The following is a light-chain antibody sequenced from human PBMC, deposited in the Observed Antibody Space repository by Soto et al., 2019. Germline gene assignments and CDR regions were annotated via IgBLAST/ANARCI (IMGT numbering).Light chain of an antibody. CDR3: AAWNGTLNGLYV. CDR1: SSNIGSLS. J-gene: IGLJ1*01. CDR2: SDY. V-gene: IGLV1-44*01. Sequence: QSVLTQPPSASGTPGQRVTISCSGSSSNIGSLSVDWYQHLPGTAPKLLIYSDYQRPSGVPDRFSGSKSGTSASLAISGLQSEDDAGYYCAAWNGTLNGLYVFGTGTNLTVL.